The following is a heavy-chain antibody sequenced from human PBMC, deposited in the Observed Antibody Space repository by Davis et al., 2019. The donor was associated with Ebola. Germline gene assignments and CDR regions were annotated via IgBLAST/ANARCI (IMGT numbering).Heavy chain of an antibody. CDR2: IYYSGST. CDR3: ARQSHYYYYGMDV. Sequence: MPSETLSLTCTVSGASIRPYYWSWIRQPPGKGLEWIGYIYYSGSTNYNPSLKSRVTISVDTSKNQFSLKLSSVTAADTAVYYCARQSHYYYYGMDVWGQGTTVTVSS. J-gene: IGHJ6*02. V-gene: IGHV4-59*08. CDR1: GASIRPYY.